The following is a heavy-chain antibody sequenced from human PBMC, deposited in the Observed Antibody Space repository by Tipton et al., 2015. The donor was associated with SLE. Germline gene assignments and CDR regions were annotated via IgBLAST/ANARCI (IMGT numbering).Heavy chain of an antibody. J-gene: IGHJ4*02. Sequence: SLRLSCAASGFTFSSYSMNWVRQAPGKGLEWVSSISSSSSYIYYADSVKGRFTISRDNAKNSLYLQMNSLRAEDTAVYYCAREGLWFGESGGVYWGQGTLVTVSS. CDR1: GFTFSSYS. CDR2: ISSSSSYI. V-gene: IGHV3-21*01. CDR3: AREGLWFGESGGVY. D-gene: IGHD3-10*01.